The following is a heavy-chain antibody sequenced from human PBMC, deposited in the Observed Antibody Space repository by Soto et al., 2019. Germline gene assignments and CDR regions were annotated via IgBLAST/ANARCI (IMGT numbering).Heavy chain of an antibody. J-gene: IGHJ4*02. CDR3: ARDPMGRYYGSGSYYFDY. Sequence: QVQLVESGGGVVQPGRSLRLSRAASGFTFSSYAMHWVRQAPGKGLEWVAVISYDGSNKYYADSVKGRFTISRDNSKNTLYLQMNSLRAEDTAVYYCARDPMGRYYGSGSYYFDYWGQGTLVTVSS. CDR2: ISYDGSNK. V-gene: IGHV3-30-3*01. CDR1: GFTFSSYA. D-gene: IGHD3-10*01.